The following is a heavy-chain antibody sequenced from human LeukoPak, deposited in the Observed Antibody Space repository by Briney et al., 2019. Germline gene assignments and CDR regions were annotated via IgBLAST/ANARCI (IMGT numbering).Heavy chain of an antibody. V-gene: IGHV5-51*01. CDR1: GYSFTSYW. J-gene: IGHJ5*02. CDR2: IYPGDSDT. D-gene: IGHD6-13*01. CDR3: AGHQSGYSSSWYLDWFDP. Sequence: GESLKISCKGSGYSFTSYWIGWVRQMPGKGLEWMGIIYPGDSDTRYSPSFQGQVTISADKSISTAYLQWSSLKASDTAMYYCAGHQSGYSSSWYLDWFDPWGQGTLVTVSS.